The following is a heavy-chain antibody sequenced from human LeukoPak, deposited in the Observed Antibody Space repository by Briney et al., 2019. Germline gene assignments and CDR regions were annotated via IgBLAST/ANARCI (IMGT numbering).Heavy chain of an antibody. CDR2: IIPIFGTA. CDR1: GGTFSSYA. Sequence: ASVKVSCKASGGTFSSYAISWVRQAPGRGLEWMGGIIPIFGTANYAQKFQGRVTITADESTSTAYMELSSLRSEDTAVYYCARVLYYDSSGYYYGRGYYFDYWGQGTLVTVSS. J-gene: IGHJ4*02. V-gene: IGHV1-69*13. CDR3: ARVLYYDSSGYYYGRGYYFDY. D-gene: IGHD3-22*01.